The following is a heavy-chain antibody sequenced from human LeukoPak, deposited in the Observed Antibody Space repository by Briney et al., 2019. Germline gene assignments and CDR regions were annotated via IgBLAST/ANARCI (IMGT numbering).Heavy chain of an antibody. Sequence: GASVTVSCKASGYTFTSYAMNWVRQAPGQGLEWMGWINTNTGNPTYAQGFTGRFVFSLDTSVSTAYLQISHRKAEDTAVYYCARPSSLRNYYDSSCYLKSAVDPWGQGTLVTVSS. CDR2: INTNTGNP. CDR3: ARPSSLRNYYDSSCYLKSAVDP. D-gene: IGHD3-22*01. V-gene: IGHV7-4-1*02. J-gene: IGHJ5*02. CDR1: GYTFTSYA.